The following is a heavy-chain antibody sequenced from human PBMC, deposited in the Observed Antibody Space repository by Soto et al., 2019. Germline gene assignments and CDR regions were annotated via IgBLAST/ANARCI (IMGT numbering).Heavy chain of an antibody. V-gene: IGHV4-59*01. CDR2: IYYSGST. CDR3: ARGYGDYVLDY. Sequence: QVQLQESGPGLVKPSETLSLTCTVSGGSITGYYWIWIRQPPGKGLECIGFIYYSGSTHYNPSLKSLLTISVATPRTQFSLKLSCVTAADTAVYYCARGYGDYVLDYSGQETLVTVSS. D-gene: IGHD4-17*01. CDR1: GGSITGYY. J-gene: IGHJ4*02.